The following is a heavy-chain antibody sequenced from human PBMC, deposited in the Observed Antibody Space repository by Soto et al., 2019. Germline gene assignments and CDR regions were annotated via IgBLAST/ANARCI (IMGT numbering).Heavy chain of an antibody. Sequence: QVQLVQSGAEVKKPGSSVKVSCKASGGTFSSYAISWVRQAPGQGLEWMGGIIPIFGTANYAQKFQGRVTITADEAPSKAYMERSSLRSEDTAVYYCARAGGYATPGRIRYYYYGMDVWGQGTTVTVSS. J-gene: IGHJ6*02. CDR3: ARAGGYATPGRIRYYYYGMDV. D-gene: IGHD5-12*01. V-gene: IGHV1-69*12. CDR2: IIPIFGTA. CDR1: GGTFSSYA.